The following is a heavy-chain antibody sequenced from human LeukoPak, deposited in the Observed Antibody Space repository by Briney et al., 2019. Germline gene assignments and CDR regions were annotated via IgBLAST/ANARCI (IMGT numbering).Heavy chain of an antibody. D-gene: IGHD2-2*01. Sequence: ASVKVSCKASGYTFTSYDITWVRQAPGQGLEWMGWISGYNGNTNYAQKLQGRVTMTTDTSTTTAYMELRSLTSDDTAVYYCARVALAYQSQAHFDLWGRGNLVTVSS. CDR2: ISGYNGNT. J-gene: IGHJ2*01. CDR1: GYTFTSYD. CDR3: ARVALAYQSQAHFDL. V-gene: IGHV1-18*04.